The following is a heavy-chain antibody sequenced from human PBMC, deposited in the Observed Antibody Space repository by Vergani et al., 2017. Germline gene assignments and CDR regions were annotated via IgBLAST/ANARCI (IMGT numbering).Heavy chain of an antibody. CDR3: ARERLGIAAAGNWFDP. D-gene: IGHD6-13*01. J-gene: IGHJ5*02. CDR1: GGSISSSSYY. CDR2: IYTSGST. V-gene: IGHV4-39*07. Sequence: QLQLQESGPGLVKPSETLSLTCTVSGGSISSSSYYWGWIRQPPGKGLEWIGRIYTSGSTNYNPSLKSRVTISVDTSKNQFSLKLSSVTAADTAVYYCARERLGIAAAGNWFDPWGQGTLVTVSS.